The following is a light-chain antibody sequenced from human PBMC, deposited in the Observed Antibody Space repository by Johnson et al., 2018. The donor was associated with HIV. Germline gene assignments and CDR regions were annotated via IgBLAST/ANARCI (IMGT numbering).Light chain of an antibody. J-gene: IGLJ1*01. Sequence: QPVLTQPPSVSAAPGQTVTISCSGSSSNVGSSFVSWYRQVPGTAPKLLIYDNNKRPSGFPGRFSGSKSGTSATLAINGLQHGDEADYYCGTWDSSLSTGGWDSYVFGTGTKVTVL. CDR2: DNN. CDR3: GTWDSSLSTGGWDSYV. V-gene: IGLV1-51*01. CDR1: SSNVGSSF.